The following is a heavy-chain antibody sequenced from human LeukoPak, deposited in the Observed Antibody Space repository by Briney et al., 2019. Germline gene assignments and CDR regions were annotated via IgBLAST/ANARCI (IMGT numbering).Heavy chain of an antibody. CDR3: ARLVSTVGNWFDP. CDR2: ISYDGSNK. D-gene: IGHD3-10*01. CDR1: GFTFSSYA. Sequence: PGRSLRLSCAASGFTFSSYAMHWVRQAPGKGLHWVAVISYDGSNKYYADSVKGRFPIPRHNSKNTLYLQMNSLSAEDTAVYYCARLVSTVGNWFDPWGQGTLVTVSS. V-gene: IGHV3-30*04. J-gene: IGHJ5*02.